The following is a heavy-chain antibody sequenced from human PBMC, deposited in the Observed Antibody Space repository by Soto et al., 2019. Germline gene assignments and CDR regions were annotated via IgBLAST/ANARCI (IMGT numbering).Heavy chain of an antibody. CDR2: VSGSGDST. Sequence: PGESLRLSCAASGFTFNMYAMSWVRQVPGKGLQGVSAVSGSGDSTYYPASVQGRFSISRDNSKNTLYLQMSSLRADDTAVYYCAKRYCGTGTSCFGAFDIWGQGTMVTVSS. CDR1: GFTFNMYA. D-gene: IGHD2-2*01. CDR3: AKRYCGTGTSCFGAFDI. J-gene: IGHJ3*02. V-gene: IGHV3-23*01.